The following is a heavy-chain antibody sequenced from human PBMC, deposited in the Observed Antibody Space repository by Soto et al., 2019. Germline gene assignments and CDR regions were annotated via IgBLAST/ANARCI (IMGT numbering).Heavy chain of an antibody. CDR1: GGSISSGGYY. Sequence: SETLSLTCTVSGGSISSGGYYWSWIRQHPGKGLEWIGYIYYSGSTYYNPSLKSRVTISVDTSKNQFSLKLSSVTAADTAVYYCARHLDTAMDYYYYGMDVWGQGTTVTVSS. CDR3: ARHLDTAMDYYYYGMDV. J-gene: IGHJ6*02. CDR2: IYYSGST. D-gene: IGHD5-18*01. V-gene: IGHV4-31*03.